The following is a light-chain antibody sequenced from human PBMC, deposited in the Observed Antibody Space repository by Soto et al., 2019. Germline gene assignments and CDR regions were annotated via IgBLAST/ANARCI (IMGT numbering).Light chain of an antibody. CDR3: QQYKSYWT. CDR2: KAS. V-gene: IGKV1-5*03. CDR1: QTIDSW. Sequence: DIKMTQSPSTLSASVGDRVTITCRASQTIDSWLAWYQQRPGKPPXXLIYKASTLASGVPSRFSGSGSGTEFTLTISSLQPDDFATYYCQQYKSYWTFGQGTKVDIK. J-gene: IGKJ1*01.